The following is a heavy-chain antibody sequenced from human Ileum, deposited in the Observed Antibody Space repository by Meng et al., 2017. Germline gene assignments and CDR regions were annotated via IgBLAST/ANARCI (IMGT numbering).Heavy chain of an antibody. CDR1: GDSIRTTNW. V-gene: IGHV4-4*02. J-gene: IGHJ4*02. D-gene: IGHD4-23*01. CDR2: IYHSGLV. CDR3: AANSGKKMHS. Sequence: HVQLVDWGPGLVKPSGTLSLTCAGSGDSIRTTNWGNWVRQPPGEGLEWIGEIYHSGLVNYNLSLKSRVTLSIDKSKNQFSLKLISVTAADTGVYYCAANSGKKMHSWGQGTLVTVSS.